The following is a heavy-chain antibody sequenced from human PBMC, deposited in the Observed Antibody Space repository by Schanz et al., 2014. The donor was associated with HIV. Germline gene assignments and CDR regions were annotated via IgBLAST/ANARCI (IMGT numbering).Heavy chain of an antibody. CDR2: KKQDESEK. J-gene: IGHJ4*02. Sequence: EVRLVESGGGLVQSGGSLRLSCAASGFSFSNFWGTWVRQAPGKRLEWVANKKQDESEKYYADSVKGRFTISRDNAKNSLYLQMNSLRAEDTAVYYCVLPSPKIVGGLGEHYFDHWGQGTLVTVSS. CDR3: VLPSPKIVGGLGEHYFDH. V-gene: IGHV3-7*01. D-gene: IGHD1-26*01. CDR1: GFSFSNFW.